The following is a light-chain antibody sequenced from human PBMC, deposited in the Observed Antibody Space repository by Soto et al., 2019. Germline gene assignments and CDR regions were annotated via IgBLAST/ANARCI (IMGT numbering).Light chain of an antibody. Sequence: EIVMTQSPATLSVSPGERATLSCRASQSVSGNLAWYQQKPGQAPRLLMYDASTRATGIPARFSGSGSGTEFTLTISSLQAEDFAVYYCQHYNNWPPWTFGQGTKVEIK. CDR1: QSVSGN. V-gene: IGKV3-15*01. CDR3: QHYNNWPPWT. J-gene: IGKJ1*01. CDR2: DAS.